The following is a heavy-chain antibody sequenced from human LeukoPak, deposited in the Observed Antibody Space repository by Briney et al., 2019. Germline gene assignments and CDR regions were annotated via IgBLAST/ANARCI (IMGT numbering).Heavy chain of an antibody. Sequence: SETLSLTCTVSGGSICSYYWSWIRQPPGKGLEWIGNIYYSGSTNYNPSLKSRVTISVDTSRNQFSLKLSSVTAADTAVYYCARAGTAKYYYYGMDVWGQGTTVTVSS. CDR2: IYYSGST. CDR3: ARAGTAKYYYYGMDV. CDR1: GGSICSYY. V-gene: IGHV4-59*01. D-gene: IGHD2-21*02. J-gene: IGHJ6*02.